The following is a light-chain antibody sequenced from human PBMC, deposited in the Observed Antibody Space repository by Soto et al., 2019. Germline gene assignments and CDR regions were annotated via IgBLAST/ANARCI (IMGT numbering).Light chain of an antibody. J-gene: IGKJ4*01. CDR3: QQYNNWPPLT. CDR1: QSVTSN. Sequence: EIVMTQSPATLSVSPGERATVSCRASQSVTSNLAWYQQRPGQAPRLLIYGASTRATGVPARFSGSGSGTEFTLTISSLQSEGFAVYYCQQYNNWPPLTFGGGTKVDIK. V-gene: IGKV3-15*01. CDR2: GAS.